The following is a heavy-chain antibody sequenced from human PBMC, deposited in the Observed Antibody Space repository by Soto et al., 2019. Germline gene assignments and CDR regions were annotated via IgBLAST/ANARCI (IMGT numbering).Heavy chain of an antibody. J-gene: IGHJ6*02. D-gene: IGHD3-9*01. CDR2: VSAYNGNT. V-gene: IGHV1-18*01. CDR3: ARDGREEYFDFYGLGV. CDR1: GYTFTNYG. Sequence: QVQLVQSGAEVKKPGASVKVSCKASGYTFTNYGITWVRQAPGQGLEWMGWVSAYNGNTNYAQKVQGRVTMTTDTSTSTAYMELRSLRSDDTAMYYCARDGREEYFDFYGLGVWGQGTTVTVS.